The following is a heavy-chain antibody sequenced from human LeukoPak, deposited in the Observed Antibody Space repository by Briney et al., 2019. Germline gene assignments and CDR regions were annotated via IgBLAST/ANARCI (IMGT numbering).Heavy chain of an antibody. CDR3: ARLHMSYDILTGYLDY. J-gene: IGHJ4*02. CDR2: ISGSGHDI. V-gene: IGHV3-11*06. CDR1: GFTFSDTY. D-gene: IGHD3-9*01. Sequence: GGSLRLSCAASGFTFSDTYMTWVRQAPGKGVEWVAYISGSGHDINYSESAKGRFTISRDNAKNSLYLQMNSLRAEDTAVYYCARLHMSYDILTGYLDYWGQGTLVTVSS.